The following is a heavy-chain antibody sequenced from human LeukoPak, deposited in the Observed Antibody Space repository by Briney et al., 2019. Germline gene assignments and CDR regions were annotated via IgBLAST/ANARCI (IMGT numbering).Heavy chain of an antibody. D-gene: IGHD2-21*02. J-gene: IGHJ5*02. Sequence: GGSLRLSCAASGFTFSSYAMSWVRQAPGKGLEWVSAISGGGGSTYYADSVKGRFTISRDNSKNTLYLQMNSLRAEDTAVYYCAKVSYCGGDCYPAHNWFDPWGQGTLVTVSS. V-gene: IGHV3-23*01. CDR1: GFTFSSYA. CDR3: AKVSYCGGDCYPAHNWFDP. CDR2: ISGGGGST.